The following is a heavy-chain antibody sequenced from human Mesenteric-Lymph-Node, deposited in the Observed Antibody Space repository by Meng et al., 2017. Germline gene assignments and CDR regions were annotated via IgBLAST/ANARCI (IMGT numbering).Heavy chain of an antibody. V-gene: IGHV4-34*01. CDR2: IDHRGNT. CDR1: GGSFRDYY. D-gene: IGHD3-10*01. CDR3: ARRGPSGNFSP. J-gene: IGHJ5*02. Sequence: QVQLQQWGEGLLKPSETLSRSCAVYGGSFRDYYWTWIRHPPGKGLEWIGEIDHRGNTKYNPSLKSRVTISLDTSKKQFSLKVSSVTAADSAVYYCARRGPSGNFSPWSQGALVTVSS.